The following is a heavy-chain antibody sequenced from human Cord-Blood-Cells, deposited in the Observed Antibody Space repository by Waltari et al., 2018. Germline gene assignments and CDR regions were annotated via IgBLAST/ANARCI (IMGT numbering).Heavy chain of an antibody. CDR1: GDTLTELT. Sequence: QVQLVQSGAEVKKPGASVKVSCKVAGDTLTELTMPRARQAPGKGLEWMGGFDPEDGETIYAQKFQGRVTMTEDTSTDTAYMELSSLRSEDTAVYYCATDAGYYAFDYWGQGTLVTVSS. J-gene: IGHJ4*02. CDR2: FDPEDGET. D-gene: IGHD3-22*01. CDR3: ATDAGYYAFDY. V-gene: IGHV1-24*01.